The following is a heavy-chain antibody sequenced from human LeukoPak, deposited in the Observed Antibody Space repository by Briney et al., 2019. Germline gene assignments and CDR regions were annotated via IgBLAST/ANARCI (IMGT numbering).Heavy chain of an antibody. CDR2: ISPDGSYK. V-gene: IGHV3-30*18. J-gene: IGHJ4*02. Sequence: GGSLRLSCAGSGFTVSRSFMSWVRQAPGKGLEWVAVISPDGSYKNNVDSVKGRFTISRDNSKNTLYLQMNSLRPEDTGVYYCAKDQETPTVFDYWGQGTLVTVSS. CDR1: GFTVSRSF. D-gene: IGHD5-24*01. CDR3: AKDQETPTVFDY.